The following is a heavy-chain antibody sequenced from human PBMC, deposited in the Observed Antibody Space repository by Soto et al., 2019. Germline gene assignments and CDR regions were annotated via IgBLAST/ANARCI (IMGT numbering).Heavy chain of an antibody. CDR3: ARDLGLRYFDWSYTGAFDI. CDR1: GGSISSYY. CDR2: IYYSGST. V-gene: IGHV4-59*01. J-gene: IGHJ3*02. D-gene: IGHD3-9*01. Sequence: SLTCTVSGGSISSYYWSWIRQPPGKGLEWIGYIYYSGSTNYNPSLKSRVTISVDTSKNQFSLKLSSVTAADTAVYYCARDLGLRYFDWSYTGAFDIWGQGTMVTVSS.